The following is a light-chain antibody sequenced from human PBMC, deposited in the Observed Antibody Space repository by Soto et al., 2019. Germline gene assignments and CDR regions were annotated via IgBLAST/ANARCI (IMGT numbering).Light chain of an antibody. J-gene: IGKJ1*01. V-gene: IGKV1-5*01. Sequence: DIQMTQSPSTLSASVGDRVTITCRASQSISSWLAWYQQKPGKAPKLLIYDAYSLESGVQSRFSGSGSGTEFTLTIRSLQPDDFATYYCQQYNSYSTTFGQGTKVDNK. CDR3: QQYNSYSTT. CDR2: DAY. CDR1: QSISSW.